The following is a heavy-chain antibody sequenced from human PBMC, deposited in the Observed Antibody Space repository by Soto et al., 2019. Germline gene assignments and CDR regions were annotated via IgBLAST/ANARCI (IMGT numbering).Heavy chain of an antibody. J-gene: IGHJ4*02. D-gene: IGHD4-17*01. CDR1: GGSISSISHY. CDR3: ARKSVTPYYCDY. CDR2: IYYSGTT. V-gene: IGHV4-39*01. Sequence: PSETLSLTCTVSGGSISSISHYWGWIRQPPGKGLEWIGNIYYSGTTYYNPSLKSRVIISVDTSKNQFSLKLGSVTAADTAVYYCARKSVTPYYCDYWGQGTLVTVS.